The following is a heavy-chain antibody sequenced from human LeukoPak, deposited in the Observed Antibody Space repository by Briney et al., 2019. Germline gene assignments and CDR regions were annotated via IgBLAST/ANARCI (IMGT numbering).Heavy chain of an antibody. V-gene: IGHV5-51*01. Sequence: GESLKISCKGSGYSFTSYWIGWVRQMPGKGLEWMGIIYFGDSHTRYSPSFQGQVTISADKSISTAYLQRSSLKASDTAIYYCARSAGSSSSWEFDYWGQGTLVTVSS. CDR1: GYSFTSYW. CDR2: IYFGDSHT. CDR3: ARSAGSSSSWEFDY. D-gene: IGHD6-13*01. J-gene: IGHJ4*02.